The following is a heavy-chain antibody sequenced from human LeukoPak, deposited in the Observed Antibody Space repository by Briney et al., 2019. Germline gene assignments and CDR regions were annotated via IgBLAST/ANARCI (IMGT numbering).Heavy chain of an antibody. CDR2: ISSSSSTI. CDR1: GFTFSSYS. D-gene: IGHD3-22*01. V-gene: IGHV3-48*01. J-gene: IGHJ4*02. CDR3: ARVSGDYYDSIQPPAAGYGYYFDY. Sequence: GGSLRLSCAASGFTFSSYSMNWVRQAPGKGLEWVSYISSSSSTIYYADSVKGRFTISRDNAKNSLYLQMNSLRAEDTAVYYCARVSGDYYDSIQPPAAGYGYYFDYWGQGTLVTVSS.